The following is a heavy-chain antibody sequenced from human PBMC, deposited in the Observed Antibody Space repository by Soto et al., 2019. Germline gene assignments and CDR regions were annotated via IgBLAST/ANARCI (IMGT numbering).Heavy chain of an antibody. Sequence: LSLTCAVSGGSISSSNWWSWVRQPPGKGLEWIGEIYHSGSTNYNPSLKSRVTISVDKSENQFSLKLSSVTAADTAVYYCARVWELIGWFDPWGQGTLVTVSS. J-gene: IGHJ5*02. CDR1: GGSISSSNW. D-gene: IGHD1-26*01. V-gene: IGHV4-4*02. CDR2: IYHSGST. CDR3: ARVWELIGWFDP.